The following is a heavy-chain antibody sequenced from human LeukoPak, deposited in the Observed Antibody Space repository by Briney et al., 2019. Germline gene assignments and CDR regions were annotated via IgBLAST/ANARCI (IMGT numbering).Heavy chain of an antibody. CDR1: GGSISSSNW. CDR2: IYHSGST. Sequence: SETLSLTCSVSGGSISSSNWWSWVRQPPGKGLEWIGEIYHSGSTNYNPSLKSRVTISVDKSKNQISLKLSSVTAADTAVYYCARVQEDTAMVAGGWFDPWGQGTLVTVSS. J-gene: IGHJ5*02. V-gene: IGHV4-4*02. CDR3: ARVQEDTAMVAGGWFDP. D-gene: IGHD5-18*01.